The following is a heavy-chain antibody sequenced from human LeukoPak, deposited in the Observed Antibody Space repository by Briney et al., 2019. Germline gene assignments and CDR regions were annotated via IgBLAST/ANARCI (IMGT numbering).Heavy chain of an antibody. D-gene: IGHD3-16*02. V-gene: IGHV1-24*01. Sequence: ASVKVSCKVSGYTLTELSMHWVRQAPGKGLEWMGGFDPEDGETIYAQKFQGRVTMTEDTSTDTAYMELSSLRSEDTAVYYCATAGGPYVWGTYRPYYYSMDVWGKGTTVTISS. J-gene: IGHJ6*04. CDR2: FDPEDGET. CDR1: GYTLTELS. CDR3: ATAGGPYVWGTYRPYYYSMDV.